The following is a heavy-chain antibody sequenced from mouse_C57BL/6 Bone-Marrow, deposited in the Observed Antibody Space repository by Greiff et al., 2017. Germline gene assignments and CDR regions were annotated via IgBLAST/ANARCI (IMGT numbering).Heavy chain of an antibody. Sequence: EVKLQESGAELVRPGASVKLSCTASGFNIKDDYMHWVKQRPEQGLEWIGWIDPENGDTEYASKFQGKATITADTSSNTAYLQLSSLTSEDTAVYYCTTRNYYYGSFDVWGTGTTVTVSS. CDR3: TTRNYYYGSFDV. J-gene: IGHJ1*03. V-gene: IGHV14-4*01. CDR2: IDPENGDT. CDR1: GFNIKDDY. D-gene: IGHD1-1*01.